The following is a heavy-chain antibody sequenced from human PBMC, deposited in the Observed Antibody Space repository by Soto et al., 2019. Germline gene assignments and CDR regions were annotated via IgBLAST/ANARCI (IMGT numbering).Heavy chain of an antibody. CDR3: ARSSILTGYDAFDI. D-gene: IGHD3-9*01. Sequence: ASVKVSCKASGYTFTSYDINWVRQATGQGLEWMGWMNPNSGNTGYAQKFQGRVTMTRNTSISTAYMELSSLRSEDTAVYYCARSSILTGYDAFDIWGQGTMVTVSS. V-gene: IGHV1-8*01. CDR1: GYTFTSYD. J-gene: IGHJ3*02. CDR2: MNPNSGNT.